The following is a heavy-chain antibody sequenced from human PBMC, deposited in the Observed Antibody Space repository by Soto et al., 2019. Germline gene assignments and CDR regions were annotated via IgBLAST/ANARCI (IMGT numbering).Heavy chain of an antibody. CDR1: GYSFTSYW. J-gene: IGHJ5*02. CDR2: IYPGDSDT. CDR3: ARYDYVWGSYRLRDLPNWFDP. D-gene: IGHD3-16*02. Sequence: GESLKISCKGSGYSFTSYWIGWVRQMPGRGLEWMGIIYPGDSDTRYSPSFQGQVTISADKSISTAYLQWSSLKASDTAMYYCARYDYVWGSYRLRDLPNWFDPWGQGTLVTVSS. V-gene: IGHV5-51*01.